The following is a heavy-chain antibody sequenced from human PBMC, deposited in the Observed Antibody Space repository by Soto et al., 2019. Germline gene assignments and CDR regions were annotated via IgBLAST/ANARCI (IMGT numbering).Heavy chain of an antibody. CDR2: IAGSDSST. D-gene: IGHD3-10*01. Sequence: PGGSLRLSCAASGFTFSSHAMSWVRQTPGKGLEWVSAIAGSDSSTNYVDSVKGRFTISRDNSKNTLYLQMNSLRAEDTAVYYCAKVLYGSGSYYVLWGQGTLVTVSS. CDR3: AKVLYGSGSYYVL. CDR1: GFTFSSHA. V-gene: IGHV3-23*01. J-gene: IGHJ4*02.